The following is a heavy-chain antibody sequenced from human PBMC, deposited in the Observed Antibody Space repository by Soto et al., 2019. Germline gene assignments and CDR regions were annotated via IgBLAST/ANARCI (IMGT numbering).Heavy chain of an antibody. V-gene: IGHV3-33*01. CDR1: GFTFRRHG. J-gene: IGHJ4*02. D-gene: IGHD4-4*01. CDR3: ARDDDYIDNGFDY. CDR2: INNESEG. Sequence: QVQLVESGGGVVQPGTSLRLSCAASGFTFRRHGMHWVRQAPGKGLEGVAVINNESEGHYADSVKGRFTISRDNSKNTLFLDMNSLRDEDTAVYYCARDDDYIDNGFDYWGQGTLVTVSS.